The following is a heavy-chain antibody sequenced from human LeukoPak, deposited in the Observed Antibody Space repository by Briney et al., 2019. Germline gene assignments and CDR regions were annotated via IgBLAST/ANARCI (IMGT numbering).Heavy chain of an antibody. J-gene: IGHJ4*02. D-gene: IGHD2-15*01. V-gene: IGHV4-59*08. Sequence: SETLSLTCTVSGGSISSYYWSWIRQPPGKGLEWIGYIYYSGSTNYNPSLKSRVTISVDTSKNQFSLKLSSVTAADTAVYYCARYKDRANVGVYFDYWGQGTLVTVSS. CDR2: IYYSGST. CDR3: ARYKDRANVGVYFDY. CDR1: GGSISSYY.